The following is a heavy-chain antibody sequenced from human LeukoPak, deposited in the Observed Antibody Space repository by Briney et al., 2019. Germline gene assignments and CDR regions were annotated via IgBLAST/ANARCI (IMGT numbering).Heavy chain of an antibody. Sequence: GGSLRPSCAASGFTFSSYGMHWVRQAPGKGLEWVAVISYDGSNKYYADSVKGRFTISRDNSKNTLYLQMNSLRAEDTAVYYCARGGSYLSAFDIWGQGTMVTVSS. J-gene: IGHJ3*02. CDR3: ARGGSYLSAFDI. D-gene: IGHD1-26*01. CDR1: GFTFSSYG. V-gene: IGHV3-30*03. CDR2: ISYDGSNK.